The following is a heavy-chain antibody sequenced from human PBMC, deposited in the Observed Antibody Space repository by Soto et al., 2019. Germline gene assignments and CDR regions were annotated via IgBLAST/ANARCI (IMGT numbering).Heavy chain of an antibody. CDR1: GFTFSSYW. CDR2: IKQDGSEK. Sequence: GGSLRLSCAASGFTFSSYWMSWVRQAPGKGLEWVANIKQDGSEKYYVDSVKGRFTISRDNAKNSLYLQMNSLRAEDTAVYYCAREVRGEGGYYYYYMDVWGKGTTVTVSS. CDR3: AREVRGEGGYYYYYMDV. D-gene: IGHD3-10*01. J-gene: IGHJ6*03. V-gene: IGHV3-7*01.